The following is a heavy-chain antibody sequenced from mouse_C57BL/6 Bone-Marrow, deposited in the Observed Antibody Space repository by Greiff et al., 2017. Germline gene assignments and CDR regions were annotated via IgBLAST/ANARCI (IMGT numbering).Heavy chain of an antibody. CDR1: GFTFSSYG. Sequence: EVNVVESGGDLVKPGGSLKLSCAASGFTFSSYGMSWVRQTPDKRLEWVATISSGGSYTYYPDSVKGRFTISRDNAKNTLYLQMSSLKSEDTAMYYCAKDYPYFDYWGQGTTLTVSS. CDR2: ISSGGSYT. CDR3: AKDYPYFDY. V-gene: IGHV5-6*01. J-gene: IGHJ2*01. D-gene: IGHD1-1*02.